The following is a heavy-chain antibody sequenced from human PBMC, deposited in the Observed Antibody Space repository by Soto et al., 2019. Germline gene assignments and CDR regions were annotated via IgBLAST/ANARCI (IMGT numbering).Heavy chain of an antibody. Sequence: GHLVQSGAEVKKPGASVKVSCKASGYTFSNYGVSWVRQAPGQGLEWMGWISGLHGNTNYAQKFQGRVTMTMDTTRTTAYLELRSLRSDDTAIYYCARVVPMMMDVWGQGTTVTVSS. D-gene: IGHD3-16*01. CDR1: GYTFSNYG. J-gene: IGHJ6*02. CDR3: ARVVPMMMDV. V-gene: IGHV1-18*04. CDR2: ISGLHGNT.